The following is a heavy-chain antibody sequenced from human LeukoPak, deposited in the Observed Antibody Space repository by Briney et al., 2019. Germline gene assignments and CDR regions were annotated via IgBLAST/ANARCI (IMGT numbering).Heavy chain of an antibody. Sequence: SVNVSCKASGGTFSSYAISWVRPAPAQGLEWMGGIIPIFGTANYAQKFQGRVTLTADESTSTAYMELSSLRSEDTAVYCCARILVEGQWLVPVDYWGQGTLVTVSS. CDR3: ARILVEGQWLVPVDY. J-gene: IGHJ4*02. D-gene: IGHD6-19*01. CDR1: GGTFSSYA. V-gene: IGHV1-69*01. CDR2: IIPIFGTA.